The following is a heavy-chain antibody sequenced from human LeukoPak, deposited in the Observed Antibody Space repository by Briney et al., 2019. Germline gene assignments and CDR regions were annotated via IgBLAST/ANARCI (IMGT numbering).Heavy chain of an antibody. D-gene: IGHD6-19*01. CDR1: GFTFSSYG. V-gene: IGHV3-30*03. Sequence: GGSLRLSCAASGFTFSSYGMNWVRQAPGKGLEWVAVTSYDGSLKFYADSVKGRFTISRDSSKNTLYPQMNSLRAEDTAVYYCARDRGGSGWYNVDYWGQGTLVTVSS. J-gene: IGHJ4*02. CDR3: ARDRGGSGWYNVDY. CDR2: TSYDGSLK.